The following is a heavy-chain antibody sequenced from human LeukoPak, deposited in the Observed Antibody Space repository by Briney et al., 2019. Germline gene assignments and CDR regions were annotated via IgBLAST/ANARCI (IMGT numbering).Heavy chain of an antibody. V-gene: IGHV3-33*06. D-gene: IGHD6-19*01. J-gene: IGHJ4*02. CDR3: AKDGPYSSGWYF. Sequence: GGSLRLSCAASGFTFSSYGMHWVRQAPGKGLEWVAVIWYDGSNKYYADSVKGRFTISRDNSKNTLYLQMNSLRAEDTAVYYCAKDGPYSSGWYFWGQGTLVTVSS. CDR1: GFTFSSYG. CDR2: IWYDGSNK.